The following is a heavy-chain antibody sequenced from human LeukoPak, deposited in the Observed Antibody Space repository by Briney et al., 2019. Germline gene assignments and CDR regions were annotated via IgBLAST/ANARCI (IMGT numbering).Heavy chain of an antibody. Sequence: ASVKVSCKASGGTFSSYAISWVRQAPGQGLEWMGGIIPIFGTANYAQKFQGRVTITTDESTSTAYMELSSLRSEDTAVYYCARGGVPAARSDAFDIWGQGTMVTVSS. CDR3: ARGGVPAARSDAFDI. CDR2: IIPIFGTA. J-gene: IGHJ3*02. CDR1: GGTFSSYA. D-gene: IGHD2-2*01. V-gene: IGHV1-69*05.